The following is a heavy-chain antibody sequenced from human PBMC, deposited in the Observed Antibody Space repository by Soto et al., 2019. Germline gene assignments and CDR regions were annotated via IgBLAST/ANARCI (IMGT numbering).Heavy chain of an antibody. CDR1: GYTFTSYA. CDR3: ARDPVYCSSTSCYETYYYYYMDV. D-gene: IGHD2-2*01. J-gene: IGHJ6*03. Sequence: GASVKVSCKASGYTFTSYAMHWVRQAPGQRLEWMGWINAGNGNTKYSQKFQGRVTITRDTSASTAYMELSSLRSEDTAVYYCARDPVYCSSTSCYETYYYYYMDVSGKGTTVTVSS. CDR2: INAGNGNT. V-gene: IGHV1-3*01.